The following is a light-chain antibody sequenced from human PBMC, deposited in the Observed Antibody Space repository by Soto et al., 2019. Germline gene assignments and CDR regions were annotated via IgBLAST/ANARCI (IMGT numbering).Light chain of an antibody. J-gene: IGKJ2*01. CDR1: QSVASN. CDR3: QQYSNWPFT. V-gene: IGKV3-15*01. CDR2: DAS. Sequence: EIVMTQSPATLSVSPGERVTLSCRASQSVASNLAWYQQKPGQAPRLLIYDASTRATGIPARVSGSGSGTDFSLTISSLQSEDCAVYYCQQYSNWPFTFGQGTNLEIK.